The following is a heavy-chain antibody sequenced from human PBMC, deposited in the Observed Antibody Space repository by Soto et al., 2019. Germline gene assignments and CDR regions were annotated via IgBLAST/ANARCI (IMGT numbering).Heavy chain of an antibody. D-gene: IGHD5-18*01. CDR3: AKAPFMGRVGYNEFEEPNYYYYGMDV. CDR2: ISYDGSNK. J-gene: IGHJ6*04. CDR1: GFTFSSYG. V-gene: IGHV3-30*18. Sequence: GGSLRLSCAASGFTFSSYGMDWVRQAPGKGLEWVAVISYDGSNKYYADSVKGRFTISRDNSKNTLYLQMNSLRVEDTAVYYCAKAPFMGRVGYNEFEEPNYYYYGMDVWGKGTTVTVSS.